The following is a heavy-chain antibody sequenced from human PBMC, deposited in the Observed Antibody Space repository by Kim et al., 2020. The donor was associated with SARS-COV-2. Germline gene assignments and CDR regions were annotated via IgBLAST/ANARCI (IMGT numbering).Heavy chain of an antibody. Sequence: GGSLRLSCAVSGFTFSSYAMHWVRQAPGKGLEWVSAVSGGGGSVNYADSVRGRFTISRDNSKNTLSLQMSSLRAEDTAIYYCAKAVESTMWNSFEYWGQGTLVTVSS. CDR2: VSGGGGSV. D-gene: IGHD3-10*02. V-gene: IGHV3-23*01. CDR1: GFTFSSYA. J-gene: IGHJ4*02. CDR3: AKAVESTMWNSFEY.